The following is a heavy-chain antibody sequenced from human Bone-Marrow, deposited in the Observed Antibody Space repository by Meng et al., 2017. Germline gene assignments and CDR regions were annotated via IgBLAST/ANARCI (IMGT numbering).Heavy chain of an antibody. V-gene: IGHV1-8*01. D-gene: IGHD5-18*01. CDR1: GYTLTSYD. CDR2: MNPNSGNT. CDR3: ARSGIQLWLYY. Sequence: QVQMVQCGAEVKKPGASGKVSCKASGYTLTSYDIIWVRQATGQGLEWMGWMNPNSGNTGYAQKFQGRVTMTRNTSISTAYMELSSLRSEDTAVYYCARSGIQLWLYYWGQGTLVTVSS. J-gene: IGHJ4*02.